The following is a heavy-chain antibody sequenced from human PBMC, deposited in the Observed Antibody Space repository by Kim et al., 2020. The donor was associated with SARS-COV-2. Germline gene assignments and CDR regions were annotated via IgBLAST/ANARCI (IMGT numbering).Heavy chain of an antibody. CDR2: INHSGST. D-gene: IGHD3-3*01. CDR3: ARGPTTRDFWSGYWGIFDY. V-gene: IGHV4-34*01. Sequence: SETLSLTCAVYGGSFSGYYWSWIRQPPGKGLEWIGEINHSGSTNYNPSLKSRVTISVDTSKNQFSLKLSSVTAADTAVYYCARGPTTRDFWSGYWGIFDYWGQGTLVTVSS. J-gene: IGHJ4*02. CDR1: GGSFSGYY.